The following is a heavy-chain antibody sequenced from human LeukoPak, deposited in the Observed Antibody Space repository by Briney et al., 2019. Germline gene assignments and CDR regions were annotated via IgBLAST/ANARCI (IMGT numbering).Heavy chain of an antibody. Sequence: ASVKVSCKTSGYTFTNNAITWVRRAPGQGLEWLGWISVYNGNTNYAQKLQGRVTMTTDTSTTTVYMELRSLRPDDTAVYYCARNHPYYYDSNGLYSFDYWGQGTLVTVSS. D-gene: IGHD3-22*01. CDR1: GYTFTNNA. CDR2: ISVYNGNT. CDR3: ARNHPYYYDSNGLYSFDY. V-gene: IGHV1-18*01. J-gene: IGHJ4*02.